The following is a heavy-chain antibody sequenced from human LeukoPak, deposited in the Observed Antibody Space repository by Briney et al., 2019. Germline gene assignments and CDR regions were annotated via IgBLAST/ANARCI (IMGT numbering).Heavy chain of an antibody. Sequence: SETLSLTCAVYGGSFSGYYWSWIRQPPGKGLEWIGEINHSGSTNYNPSLKSRVTKSVDTSKNQFSLKLSSVTAADTAVYYCARVRGGYSYGDNWFDPWGQGTLVTVSS. CDR3: ARVRGGYSYGDNWFDP. D-gene: IGHD5-18*01. V-gene: IGHV4-34*01. CDR2: INHSGST. J-gene: IGHJ5*02. CDR1: GGSFSGYY.